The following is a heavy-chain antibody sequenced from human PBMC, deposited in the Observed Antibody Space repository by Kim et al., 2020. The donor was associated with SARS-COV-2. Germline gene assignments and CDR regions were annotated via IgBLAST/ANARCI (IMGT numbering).Heavy chain of an antibody. J-gene: IGHJ4*02. Sequence: GGSLRLSCAASGFTFSSFAIHWVRQAPGKGLEWVAVISYDGSNKYYADSVKGRFTISRDNSKNTLFLQMNSLRAEDTAVYYCARGYCSGGTCSNDYWGQGTLVTVSS. V-gene: IGHV3-30-3*01. D-gene: IGHD2-15*01. CDR3: ARGYCSGGTCSNDY. CDR1: GFTFSSFA. CDR2: ISYDGSNK.